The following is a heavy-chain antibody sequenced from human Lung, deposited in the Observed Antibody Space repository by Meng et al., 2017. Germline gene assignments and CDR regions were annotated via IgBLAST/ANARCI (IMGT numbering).Heavy chain of an antibody. CDR2: INHSGST. CDR3: ARGPTTMAHDFDY. D-gene: IGHD4-11*01. J-gene: IGHJ4*02. V-gene: IGHV4-34*01. CDR1: GGSFSDYY. Sequence: QGQLRQWGGGLVEPLETLSLTCFVSGGSFSDYYWSWIRQPPGKGLEWIGEINHSGSTNYNPSLDSRATISVDTSQNNLSLKLSSVTAADSAVYYCARGPTTMAHDFDYWGQGTLVTVSS.